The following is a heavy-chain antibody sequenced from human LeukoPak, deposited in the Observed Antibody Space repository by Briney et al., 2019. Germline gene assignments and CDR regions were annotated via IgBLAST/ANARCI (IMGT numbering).Heavy chain of an antibody. Sequence: QPSETLSLTCTVSGYSISSGYYWGWIRQPPGKGLEWIGSIYHSGSTYYNPSLKSRVTISVDTSKNQFSLKLSSVTAADTAVYYCARDRADYYDSSGYYYAYYFDYWGQGTLVTVSS. V-gene: IGHV4-38-2*02. CDR3: ARDRADYYDSSGYYYAYYFDY. CDR1: GYSISSGYY. D-gene: IGHD3-22*01. CDR2: IYHSGST. J-gene: IGHJ4*02.